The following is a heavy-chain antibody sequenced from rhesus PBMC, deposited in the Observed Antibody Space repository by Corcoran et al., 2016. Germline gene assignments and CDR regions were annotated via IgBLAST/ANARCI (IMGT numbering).Heavy chain of an antibody. D-gene: IGHD2-33*01. J-gene: IGHJ5-1*01. Sequence: QVQLQESGPGLVKPSETLPLPCAVSGASLSRKKWNWIRQAPGKGLGWIGRLYGSGGTTDYNPSLKSRVTISRDTSKNQFSLKLTSVTAADTAVYYCWLDQFDVWGAGVLVTVSS. CDR3: WLDQFDV. CDR1: GASLSRKK. CDR2: LYGSGGTT. V-gene: IGHV4S2*01.